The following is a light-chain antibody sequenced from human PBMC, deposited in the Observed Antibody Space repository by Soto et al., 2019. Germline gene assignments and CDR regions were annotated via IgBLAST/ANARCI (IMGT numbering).Light chain of an antibody. CDR1: QSVTSNY. CDR2: GAS. J-gene: IGKJ1*01. V-gene: IGKV3-20*01. Sequence: EIVLTQSPGTLSLSPGERATLSCRASQSVTSNYFAWYQQKPGQAPSLLIYGASARAAGIPDRFSGSGTGTDFALTISGLESEDFAVYFCQQYASSPWTFGQGTKVEIK. CDR3: QQYASSPWT.